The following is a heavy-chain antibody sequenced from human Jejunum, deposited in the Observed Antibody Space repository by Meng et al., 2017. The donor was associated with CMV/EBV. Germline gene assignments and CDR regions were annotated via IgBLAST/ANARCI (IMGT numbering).Heavy chain of an antibody. CDR2: IYPADSDT. V-gene: IGHV5-51*01. CDR1: TYW. CDR3: ARGAGRITVFGVVMSWFDP. Sequence: TYWLGWVRPLAGKGPEWMGIIYPADSDTRYSPAFQGQVTISADKSISTAFLQWSSLKASDTAMYYCARGAGRITVFGVVMSWFDPWGQGTRVTVSS. J-gene: IGHJ5*02. D-gene: IGHD3-3*01.